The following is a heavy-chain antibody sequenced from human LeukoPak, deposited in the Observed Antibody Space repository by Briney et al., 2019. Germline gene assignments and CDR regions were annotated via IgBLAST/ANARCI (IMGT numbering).Heavy chain of an antibody. CDR3: ARDRPGESSLDY. CDR2: TYYTGTT. CDR1: GGSISPDY. V-gene: IGHV4-59*01. J-gene: IGHJ4*02. D-gene: IGHD3-10*01. Sequence: SETLSLTCTVSGGSISPDYWSWIRQPPGKGLEWIGYTYYTGTTNYNPSLKSRVTISVETSKNQFSLNLGSVAATDTAVYYCARDRPGESSLDYWGQGILVTVSS.